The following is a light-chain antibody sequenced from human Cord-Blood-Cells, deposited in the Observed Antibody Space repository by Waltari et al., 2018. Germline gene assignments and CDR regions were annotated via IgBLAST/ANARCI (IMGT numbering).Light chain of an antibody. J-gene: IGKJ4*01. V-gene: IGKV2-40*01. CDR3: MQRIEFPLT. Sequence: DIVMTQTPLSLPVTPGEPASISCRSSQSLLDSDDGNTYLDWYLQKPGQSPQLLIYTLSYRASGCPDKFSGSGSGTDFTLKISRVEAEDVGVYYCMQRIEFPLTFGGGTKVEIK. CDR2: TLS. CDR1: QSLLDSDDGNTY.